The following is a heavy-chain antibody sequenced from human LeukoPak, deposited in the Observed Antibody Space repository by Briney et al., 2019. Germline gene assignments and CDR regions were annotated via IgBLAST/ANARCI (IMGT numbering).Heavy chain of an antibody. Sequence: PGGSLRLSCAAPGFTFSNYWMHWVRQAPGKGLVWVSNINSDGRTTNYADSVKGRFTISRENAKNTLYLQMNSLRAEDTAVYYCARHGVTLDYWGQGTLVTVSS. V-gene: IGHV3-74*01. CDR1: GFTFSNYW. CDR2: INSDGRTT. D-gene: IGHD3-3*01. J-gene: IGHJ4*02. CDR3: ARHGVTLDY.